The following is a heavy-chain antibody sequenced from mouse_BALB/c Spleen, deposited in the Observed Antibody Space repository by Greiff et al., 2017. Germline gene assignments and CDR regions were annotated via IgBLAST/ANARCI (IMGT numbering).Heavy chain of an antibody. V-gene: IGHV14-3*02. Sequence: VQLKQSGAELVKPGASVKLSCTASGFNIKDTYMHWVKQRPEQGLEWIGRIDPANGNTKYDPKFQGKATITADTSSNTAYLQLSSLTSEDTAVYYCARDYGYYYAMDYWGQGTSVTVSS. CDR1: GFNIKDTY. CDR2: IDPANGNT. CDR3: ARDYGYYYAMDY. J-gene: IGHJ4*01. D-gene: IGHD1-1*01.